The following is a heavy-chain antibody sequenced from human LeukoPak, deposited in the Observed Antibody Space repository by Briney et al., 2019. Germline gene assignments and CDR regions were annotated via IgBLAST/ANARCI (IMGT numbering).Heavy chain of an antibody. D-gene: IGHD2-15*01. CDR3: ARGPRVYCSGGSCDWFFDL. Sequence: SETLSLTCAVYGGSFSNYYWNWIRQPPGKGLEWIGEINRSGSTNYNPSLKSRVTISVDASKNQFSLNLSSVTAADTAVYYCARGPRVYCSGGSCDWFFDLWGRGTLVTVSS. CDR1: GGSFSNYY. V-gene: IGHV4-34*01. CDR2: INRSGST. J-gene: IGHJ2*01.